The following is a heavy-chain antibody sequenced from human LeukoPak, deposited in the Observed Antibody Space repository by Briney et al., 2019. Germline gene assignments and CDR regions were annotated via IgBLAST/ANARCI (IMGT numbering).Heavy chain of an antibody. CDR1: GYTFTGYY. V-gene: IGHV1-2*02. CDR2: INPNSGGT. Sequence: GASVKVSCKASGYTFTGYYMHWVRQVPGQGLEWMGWINPNSGGTNYAQKFQGRVTMTRDTSISTAYMELSRLRSGDTAVYYCARDEYGIVAGSWFDPWGQGTLVTVSS. J-gene: IGHJ5*02. CDR3: ARDEYGIVAGSWFDP. D-gene: IGHD2-15*01.